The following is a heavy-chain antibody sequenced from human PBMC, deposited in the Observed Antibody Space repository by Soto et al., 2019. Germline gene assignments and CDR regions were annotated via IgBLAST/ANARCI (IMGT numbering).Heavy chain of an antibody. CDR2: ISSSSSDI. J-gene: IGHJ6*02. CDR1: GFTFRSYT. CDR3: ASLVAAPSSFSSYYYGMDV. Sequence: GSLRLSCAASGFTFRSYTMDWVRQAPGKGLEWVSSISSSSSDIYYADSVKGRFTVSRDNAKNSLYLQMNSLRAEDTAVYYCASLVAAPSSFSSYYYGMDVWGQGTTVTVSS. D-gene: IGHD6-6*01. V-gene: IGHV3-21*01.